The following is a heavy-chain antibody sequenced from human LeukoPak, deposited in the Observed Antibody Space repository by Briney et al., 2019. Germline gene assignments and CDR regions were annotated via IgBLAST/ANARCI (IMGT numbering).Heavy chain of an antibody. CDR3: ASSYGSSGFSWFDP. D-gene: IGHD3-22*01. Sequence: SETLSLTCTVSGGSISSYYWRWIRQPPGKGLEWIGYIYYSGSTNYNPSLKSRVTISVDTSKNQFSLKLSSVTAADTAVYYCASSYGSSGFSWFDPWGQGTLVTVSS. V-gene: IGHV4-59*01. J-gene: IGHJ5*02. CDR2: IYYSGST. CDR1: GGSISSYY.